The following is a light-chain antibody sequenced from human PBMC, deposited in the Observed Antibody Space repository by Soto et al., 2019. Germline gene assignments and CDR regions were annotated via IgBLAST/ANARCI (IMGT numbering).Light chain of an antibody. CDR2: AAS. Sequence: DIQMTQSPSSLSASVGDRVTITCRASQCICSYLNWYQQKPGKSPKLLIYAASSFQSWFPSRFSGSGSGTDFTLTISSLQPEDFATYYCQQSYSTSWTFGQGTKV. CDR1: QCICSY. CDR3: QQSYSTSWT. V-gene: IGKV1-39*01. J-gene: IGKJ1*01.